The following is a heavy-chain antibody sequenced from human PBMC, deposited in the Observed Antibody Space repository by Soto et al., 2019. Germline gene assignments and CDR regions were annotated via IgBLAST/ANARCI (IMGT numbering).Heavy chain of an antibody. CDR1: GFTFSSYS. Sequence: GGSLRLSCAASGFTFSSYSMNWVRQAPGKGLEWVSYISSSSSTIYYAASVKGRFTISRDNAKNSLYLQMNSLRDEDTAVYYCARAGPSYYDSSGYYYWGQGTLVTVSS. V-gene: IGHV3-48*02. CDR2: ISSSSSTI. J-gene: IGHJ4*02. CDR3: ARAGPSYYDSSGYYY. D-gene: IGHD3-22*01.